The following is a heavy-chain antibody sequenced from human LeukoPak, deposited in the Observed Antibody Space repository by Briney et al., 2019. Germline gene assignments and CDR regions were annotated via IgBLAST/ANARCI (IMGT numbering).Heavy chain of an antibody. V-gene: IGHV3-33*08. CDR3: ARQTTVATDC. J-gene: IGHJ4*02. D-gene: IGHD4-23*01. CDR2: IWFDGSNK. Sequence: GGSLRLSCAASGFTFSSYGMHWVRQAPGKGLEWVALIWFDGSNKYYADSVKGRFTISRDNSNNTLYLQMNSLRVEDTAVYYCARQTTVATDCWSQGTLVTVSS. CDR1: GFTFSSYG.